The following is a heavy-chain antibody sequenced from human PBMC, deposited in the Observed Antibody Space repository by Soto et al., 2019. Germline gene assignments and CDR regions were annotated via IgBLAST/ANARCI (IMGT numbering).Heavy chain of an antibody. CDR2: IDGDGGRT. D-gene: IGHD2-8*01. V-gene: IGHV3-74*01. Sequence: GGSLRLSCEASGFTFSSYWMHWVRQAPGKGLVWVSRIDGDGGRTTYTPSVKGRFTISRDDFRNTLYLQMNSLRTEDTAIYYCAKLRDFVVLPAGILDYWGPGTLVTVSS. J-gene: IGHJ4*02. CDR3: AKLRDFVVLPAGILDY. CDR1: GFTFSSYW.